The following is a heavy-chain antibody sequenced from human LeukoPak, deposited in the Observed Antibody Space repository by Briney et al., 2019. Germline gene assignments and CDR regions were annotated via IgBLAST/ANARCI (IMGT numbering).Heavy chain of an antibody. D-gene: IGHD3-22*01. V-gene: IGHV3-21*01. CDR2: ISSSSSYI. CDR1: GFTFSSYS. J-gene: IGHJ4*02. Sequence: GGSLRLSCAASGFTFSSYSMNWVRQATGKGLEWVSSISSSSSYIYYADSVKGRFTISRDNAKNSLYLQMNSLRAEDTAVYYCARGDYDSSGYYFRRPLDYWGQGTLVTVCS. CDR3: ARGDYDSSGYYFRRPLDY.